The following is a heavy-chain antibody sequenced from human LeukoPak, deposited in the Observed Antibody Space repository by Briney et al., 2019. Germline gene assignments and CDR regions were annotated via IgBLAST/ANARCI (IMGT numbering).Heavy chain of an antibody. D-gene: IGHD3-22*01. CDR1: GFTFSTSA. Sequence: GGSLRLSCAASGFTFSTSAMSWVRQAPGKGLEWVSGISGSGGNTYYADSVKGRFTISRDNAKNSLYLQMNSLRAEDTAVYYCARALYDRSGYYSHFDYWGQGTPVTVSS. CDR2: ISGSGGNT. CDR3: ARALYDRSGYYSHFDY. V-gene: IGHV3-23*01. J-gene: IGHJ4*02.